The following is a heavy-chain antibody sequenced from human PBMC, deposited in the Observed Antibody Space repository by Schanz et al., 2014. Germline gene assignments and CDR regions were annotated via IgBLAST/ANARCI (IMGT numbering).Heavy chain of an antibody. D-gene: IGHD2-21*02. CDR1: GFTFNNFN. V-gene: IGHV3-21*01. CDR3: ARDLNRCGGDCYSG. J-gene: IGHJ4*02. CDR2: ISSSGSSI. Sequence: EVQLVESGGGLVKPGGSLRLSCAASGFTFNNFNMNWVRQAPGKGLEWVSSISSSGSSIYYADSVKGRFTISRDNAKNSLYLQMNSLRAEDTAVYYCARDLNRCGGDCYSGWGQGTLVTVSS.